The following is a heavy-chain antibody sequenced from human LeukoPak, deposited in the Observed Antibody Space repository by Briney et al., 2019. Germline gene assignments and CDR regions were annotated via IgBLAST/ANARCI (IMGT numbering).Heavy chain of an antibody. CDR1: GGSISSYY. V-gene: IGHV4-59*01. CDR2: IYYSGST. J-gene: IGHJ5*02. D-gene: IGHD3-3*01. Sequence: PSETLSLTCTVSGGSISSYYWSWIRQPPGKGLEWIGCIYYSGSTNYNPSLKSRVTISVDTSKNQFSLKLSSVTAADTAVYYCARVSGDYDFWSGYYQGNWFDPWGQGTLVTVSS. CDR3: ARVSGDYDFWSGYYQGNWFDP.